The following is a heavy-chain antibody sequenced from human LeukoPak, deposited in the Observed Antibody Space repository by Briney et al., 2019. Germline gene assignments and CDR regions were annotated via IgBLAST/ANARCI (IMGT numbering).Heavy chain of an antibody. CDR1: GYSFTNYW. V-gene: IGHV5-51*01. D-gene: IGHD1-26*01. CDR2: IYPGDSET. CDR3: ARRRDLYSGSYYPFDY. J-gene: IGHJ4*02. Sequence: GESLKISCKGSGYSFTNYWIGWVRQMPGKGLEWMGIIYPGDSETRYSPSFQGQVTISADKSISTAYLQWSSLKASDTAMYYCARRRDLYSGSYYPFDYWGQGTLATVSS.